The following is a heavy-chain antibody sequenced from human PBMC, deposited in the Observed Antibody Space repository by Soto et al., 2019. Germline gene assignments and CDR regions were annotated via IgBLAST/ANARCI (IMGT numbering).Heavy chain of an antibody. D-gene: IGHD6-13*01. CDR1: GYTFTSYG. CDR2: ISAYNGNT. Sequence: ASVKVSCKASGYTFTSYGIGWVRQAPGQGLEWMGWISAYNGNTNCAQKLQGRVTMTTDTSTSTAYMELRSLRSDDTAVYYCARESLGIAAALDAFDIWGQGTMVTVSS. J-gene: IGHJ3*02. CDR3: ARESLGIAAALDAFDI. V-gene: IGHV1-18*01.